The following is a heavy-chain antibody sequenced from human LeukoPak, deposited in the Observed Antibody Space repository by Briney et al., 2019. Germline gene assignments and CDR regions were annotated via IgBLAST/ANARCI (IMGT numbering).Heavy chain of an antibody. CDR1: GGSISSYY. CDR2: IYYSGST. D-gene: IGHD3-22*01. CDR3: ARVAYYYDSSGYYGVFYFDY. V-gene: IGHV4-59*12. J-gene: IGHJ4*02. Sequence: SETLSLTCTVSGGSISSYYWSWIRQPPGKGLEWIGYIYYSGSTNYNPSLKSRVTISVDTSKNQFSLKLSSVTAADTAVYYCARVAYYYDSSGYYGVFYFDYWGQGTLVTVSS.